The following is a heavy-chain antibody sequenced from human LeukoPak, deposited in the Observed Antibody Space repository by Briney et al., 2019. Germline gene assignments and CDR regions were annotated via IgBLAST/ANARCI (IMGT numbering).Heavy chain of an antibody. V-gene: IGHV1-8*03. Sequence: ASVKVSCKASGYTFTSYDINWVRQATGQGHEWMGWMNPNSGNTGYAQKFQGRVTITRNTSITTTYMELSSLRSEDTAVYYCARRSAYGSGSYYVDYWGQGTLVTVSS. D-gene: IGHD3-10*01. CDR3: ARRSAYGSGSYYVDY. J-gene: IGHJ4*02. CDR1: GYTFTSYD. CDR2: MNPNSGNT.